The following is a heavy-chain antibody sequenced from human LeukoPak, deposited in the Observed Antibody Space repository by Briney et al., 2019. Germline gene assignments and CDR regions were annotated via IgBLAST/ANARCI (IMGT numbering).Heavy chain of an antibody. J-gene: IGHJ6*03. V-gene: IGHV3-23*01. CDR1: GNTLSNYG. CDR2: ISDSGGRT. Sequence: GSLRLSFSVPGNTLSNYGMSWVRQAPGKGLEWVAGISDSGGRTNYADSVKGRFTISRDNAKNSLYLQMNSLRAEDTAVYYCARAPDWYYYMDVWGKGTTVTVSS. D-gene: IGHD3/OR15-3a*01. CDR3: ARAPDWYYYMDV.